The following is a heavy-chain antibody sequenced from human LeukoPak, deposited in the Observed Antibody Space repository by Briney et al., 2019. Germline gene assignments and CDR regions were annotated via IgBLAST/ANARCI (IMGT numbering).Heavy chain of an antibody. Sequence: GGSLRLSCAASGFTFSSSAMSWVRQAPGKGLEWVSSISGSGSGGSTYYADSVKGRFTISRDNSKNTLYLQMNSLRAEDTAVYYCAKAGDNSGNYGAFDIWGQGTMVTVSS. CDR1: GFTFSSSA. D-gene: IGHD3-22*01. CDR3: AKAGDNSGNYGAFDI. J-gene: IGHJ3*02. V-gene: IGHV3-23*01. CDR2: ISGSGSGGST.